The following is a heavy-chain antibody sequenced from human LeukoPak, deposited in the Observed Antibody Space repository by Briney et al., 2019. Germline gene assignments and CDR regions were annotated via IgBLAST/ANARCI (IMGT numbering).Heavy chain of an antibody. J-gene: IGHJ4*02. CDR2: IDPSGGST. CDR1: GYTFTSYG. CDR3: ARAQYFDWVSSLDY. V-gene: IGHV1-46*01. Sequence: ASVKVSCKASGYTFTSYGISWVRQAPGQGLEWMGIIDPSGGSTNYAQKFQGRVTVTRDTSTSTVNMELRSLTSEDTAVYYCARAQYFDWVSSLDYWGQGTLVTVSS. D-gene: IGHD3-9*01.